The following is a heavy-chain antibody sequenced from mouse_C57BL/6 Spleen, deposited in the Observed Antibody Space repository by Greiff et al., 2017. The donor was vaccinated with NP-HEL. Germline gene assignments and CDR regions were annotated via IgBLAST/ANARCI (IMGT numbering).Heavy chain of an antibody. J-gene: IGHJ2*01. Sequence: QVQLQQSGAELMKPGASVKLSCKATGYTFTGYWIEWVKQRPGHGLEWIGEILPGSGSTNYNEKFKGKATFTADTSSNTAYMQLSSLTTEDSAIYYCARPTPSITTVVATDYFDYWGQGTTLTVSS. V-gene: IGHV1-9*01. CDR2: ILPGSGST. CDR3: ARPTPSITTVVATDYFDY. CDR1: GYTFTGYW. D-gene: IGHD1-1*01.